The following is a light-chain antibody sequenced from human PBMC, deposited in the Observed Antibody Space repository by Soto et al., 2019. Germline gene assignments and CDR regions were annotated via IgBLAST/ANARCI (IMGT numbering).Light chain of an antibody. V-gene: IGKV1-27*01. CDR2: AAS. CDR3: QKYYSAPFT. CDR1: QGISNY. Sequence: QMPQSPSSLSASEGESVTITCRASQGISNYLAWYQQTPGKIPKLLIYAASTLQSGVPSRFSGSGSGTVFTLTISSLQPEDVATYYCQKYYSAPFTFGPGTKVDLK. J-gene: IGKJ3*01.